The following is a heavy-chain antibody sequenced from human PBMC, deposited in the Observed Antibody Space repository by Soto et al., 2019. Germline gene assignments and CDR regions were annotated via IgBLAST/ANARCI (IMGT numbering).Heavy chain of an antibody. CDR3: ARPGDYDFWSGYL. Sequence: GGSLRLSCAASGFTFSSYSMNWVRQAPGKGLEWVSSISSSSSFIYYADSVKGRFTVSRDNAKNSLYLQMNSLRAEDTAVYYCARPGDYDFWSGYLWGQGTLVTVSS. D-gene: IGHD3-3*01. V-gene: IGHV3-21*01. CDR1: GFTFSSYS. CDR2: ISSSSSFI. J-gene: IGHJ4*02.